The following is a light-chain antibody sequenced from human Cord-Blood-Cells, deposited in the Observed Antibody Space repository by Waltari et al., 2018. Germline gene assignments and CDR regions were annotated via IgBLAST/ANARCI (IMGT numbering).Light chain of an antibody. CDR1: QGISSW. V-gene: IGKV1-5*01. J-gene: IGKJ2*01. Sequence: DIQMTQSPSTLPASVGDGVTTTCRASQGISSWLAWYQQKPGKAPKLLIYDASSLESGVPSRFSGSGSGTEFTLTISSLQPDDFATYYCQQYNSYSYTFGQGTKLEIK. CDR2: DAS. CDR3: QQYNSYSYT.